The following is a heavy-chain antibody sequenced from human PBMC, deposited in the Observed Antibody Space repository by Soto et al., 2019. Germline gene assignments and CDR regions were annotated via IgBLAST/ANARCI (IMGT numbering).Heavy chain of an antibody. V-gene: IGHV3-74*01. CDR3: KRSGDADYEQRDDAFDI. D-gene: IGHD4-17*01. J-gene: IGHJ3*02. Sequence: GGSLRLSCAASGFAFSNYWIHWVRQAPGKGLVWVSRMNSDGTSTSYADSVRGRFTISRDNAKNTLYLQMNSLRAEDTAVYYCKRSGDADYEQRDDAFDIWGQETMVNVS. CDR2: MNSDGTST. CDR1: GFAFSNYW.